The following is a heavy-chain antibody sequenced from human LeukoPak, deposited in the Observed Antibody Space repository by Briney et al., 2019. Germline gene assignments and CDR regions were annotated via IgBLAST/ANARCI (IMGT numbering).Heavy chain of an antibody. CDR3: ARSPLGYCSSTSCYVAFDI. V-gene: IGHV3-21*01. D-gene: IGHD2-2*01. CDR2: ISSSSSYI. Sequence: GGSLRLSCAASGFTFSSYSMNWVRHAPGKGLEWVSSISSSSSYIYYADSVKGRFTISRDTAKNSLYLQMNSLRAEDTAVYYCARSPLGYCSSTSCYVAFDIWGQGTMVTVSS. J-gene: IGHJ3*02. CDR1: GFTFSSYS.